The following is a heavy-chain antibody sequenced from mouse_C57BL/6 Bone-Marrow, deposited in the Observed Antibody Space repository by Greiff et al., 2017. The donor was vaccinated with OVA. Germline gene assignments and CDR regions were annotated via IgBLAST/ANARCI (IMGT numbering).Heavy chain of an antibody. CDR3: ARGPYYGSSYGWYFDV. D-gene: IGHD1-1*01. CDR1: GFTFSDYY. V-gene: IGHV5-16*01. J-gene: IGHJ1*03. Sequence: EVQRVESEGGLVQPGSSMKLSCTASGFTFSDYYMAWVRQVPEKGLEWVANINYDGSSTYYLDSLKSRFIISRDNAKNILYLQMSSLKSEDTATYYCARGPYYGSSYGWYFDVWGTGTTVTVSS. CDR2: INYDGSST.